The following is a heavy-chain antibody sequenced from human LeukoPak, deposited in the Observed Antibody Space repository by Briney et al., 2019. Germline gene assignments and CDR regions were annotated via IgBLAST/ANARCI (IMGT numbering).Heavy chain of an antibody. D-gene: IGHD3-22*01. V-gene: IGHV3-53*01. CDR2: IYSGGIT. CDR3: ARDNYYDSSGSGSYYYMDV. Sequence: PGGSLRLSCAASGFTVSSNYMSWVRQAPGKGLEWVSVIYSGGITYYADSVKGRFTISRDNSKNTLYLQMNSLRAEDTAVYYCARDNYYDSSGSGSYYYMDVWGKGTTVTVSS. J-gene: IGHJ6*03. CDR1: GFTVSSNY.